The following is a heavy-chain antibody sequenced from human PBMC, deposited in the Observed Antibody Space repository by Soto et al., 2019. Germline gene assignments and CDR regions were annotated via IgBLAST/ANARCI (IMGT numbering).Heavy chain of an antibody. J-gene: IGHJ3*02. CDR3: AREPGSPLYSWSYSSLAFAI. V-gene: IGHV4-4*07. CDR1: GGSISSYY. Sequence: PSETLSLTCTVSGGSISSYYWSWIRQPAGKGLEWIGRIYTSGSTNYNPSLKSRVTMSVDTSKNQFSLKLSSVTAADTAVYYCAREPGSPLYSWSYSSLAFAIWGQGTMVT. CDR2: IYTSGST. D-gene: IGHD1-26*01.